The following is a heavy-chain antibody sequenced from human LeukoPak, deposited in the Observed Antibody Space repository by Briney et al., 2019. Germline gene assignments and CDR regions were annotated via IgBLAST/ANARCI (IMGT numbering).Heavy chain of an antibody. V-gene: IGHV1-58*02. CDR1: GFTFPSSA. Sequence: GTSVKVSCKASGFTFPSSAMQWVRQARGQRLEWIGWIVVGSGNTNYAQKFQERVTITRDMSTSTAYMELSSLRSEDTAVYYCAADLNYGYYWFDPWGQGTLVTVSS. CDR2: IVVGSGNT. J-gene: IGHJ5*02. D-gene: IGHD4-17*01. CDR3: AADLNYGYYWFDP.